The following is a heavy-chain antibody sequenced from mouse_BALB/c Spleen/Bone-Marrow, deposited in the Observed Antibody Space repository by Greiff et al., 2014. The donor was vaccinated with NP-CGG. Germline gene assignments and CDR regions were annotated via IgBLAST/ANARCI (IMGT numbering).Heavy chain of an antibody. Sequence: QVTLKESGAELVKPGASVKLSCKTSGYTFTNYWIQWVKQRPGQGLGWIGEIFPGTGTTYYNEKFKGKATLTIDTSSSTAYMQLSSLTSEDSAVYFCARHYYGSSDAMDYWGQGTSVTVSS. D-gene: IGHD1-1*01. CDR1: GYTFTNYW. CDR2: IFPGTGTT. CDR3: ARHYYGSSDAMDY. V-gene: IGHV1S132*01. J-gene: IGHJ4*01.